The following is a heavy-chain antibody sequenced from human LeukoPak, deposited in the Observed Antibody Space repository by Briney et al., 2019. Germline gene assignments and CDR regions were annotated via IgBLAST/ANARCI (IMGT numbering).Heavy chain of an antibody. CDR3: ARFYDKRGHDY. CDR2: ISAYTGNT. CDR1: GYTFTSYG. Sequence: ASVKVSCKASGYTFTSYGISWVRQAPGQGLELMGWISAYTGNTNYAQKFQGRVTMPRDTSTNTAYMELRSLRFDDTAVYYCARFYDKRGHDYWGQGSLVTVSS. J-gene: IGHJ4*02. D-gene: IGHD3-22*01. V-gene: IGHV1-18*01.